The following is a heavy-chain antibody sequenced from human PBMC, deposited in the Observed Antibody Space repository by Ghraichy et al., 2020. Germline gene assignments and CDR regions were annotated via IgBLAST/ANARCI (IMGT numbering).Heavy chain of an antibody. D-gene: IGHD6-13*01. Sequence: GSLRLSCVASGFTFSASAMHWVRQAPGKALEYVAAITNNGGNTYYGNSVRGRFTVSRDNSQNTLYLQMGSLRPVDTAVYYCARAPPGNTSWYGPDDYWGQGTLVTVSS. CDR1: GFTFSASA. CDR3: ARAPPGNTSWYGPDDY. J-gene: IGHJ4*02. V-gene: IGHV3-64*01. CDR2: ITNNGGNT.